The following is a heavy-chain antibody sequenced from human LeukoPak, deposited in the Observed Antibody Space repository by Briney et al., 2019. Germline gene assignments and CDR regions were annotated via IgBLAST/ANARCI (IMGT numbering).Heavy chain of an antibody. Sequence: TGGSLRLSCAASGFTFSSYALSWVRQAPGKGLEWVSAISGSGGSTYYADSVKDRFTISRDNSKNTLYLQMNSPRAEDTAEYYCAKEGGRVAGNWGQGTLVTVSS. CDR3: AKEGGRVAGN. CDR1: GFTFSSYA. CDR2: ISGSGGST. V-gene: IGHV3-23*01. J-gene: IGHJ4*02. D-gene: IGHD6-19*01.